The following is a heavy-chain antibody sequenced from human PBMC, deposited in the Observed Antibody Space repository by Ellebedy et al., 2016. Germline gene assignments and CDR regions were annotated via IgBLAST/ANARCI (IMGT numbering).Heavy chain of an antibody. D-gene: IGHD3-16*01. CDR2: ISGDGTKT. CDR3: RQGHYANY. Sequence: GESLKISCTASGFTFSNYVMSWVRQAPGKGLEWVSTISGDGTKTFFADSVKGRFTVSRDNSRNTLYLHMISLWDDDTAIYYCRQGHYANYWGQGTLVTVSS. J-gene: IGHJ4*02. CDR1: GFTFSNYV. V-gene: IGHV3-23*01.